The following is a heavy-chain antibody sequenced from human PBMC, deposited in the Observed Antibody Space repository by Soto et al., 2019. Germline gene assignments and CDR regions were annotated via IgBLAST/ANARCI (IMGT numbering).Heavy chain of an antibody. CDR3: ARVEKYYTLRSVYYGFDD. Sequence: GGSLRLSCAASGFTFSAHWMHWVRQAPGKGLVWVSVINSDGSSTNYADSVKGRFTISRDNAKNTLYLQMNSLRAEDTAVYYCARVEKYYTLRSVYYGFDDWGQGSVVIVSS. D-gene: IGHD3-3*01. V-gene: IGHV3-74*01. J-gene: IGHJ4*02. CDR1: GFTFSAHW. CDR2: INSDGSST.